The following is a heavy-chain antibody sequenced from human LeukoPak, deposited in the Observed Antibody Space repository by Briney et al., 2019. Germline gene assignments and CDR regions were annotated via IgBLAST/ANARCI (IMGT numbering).Heavy chain of an antibody. V-gene: IGHV3-48*01. J-gene: IGHJ4*02. CDR3: ARDYGDYGGDYFDY. CDR1: VFTFSSYS. Sequence: GGSLRLSCAASVFTFSSYSMNWVRQAPGKGLEWVSYISSSSSTIYYADSVKGRFTISRDNAKNSLYLQMNSLRAEDTAVYYCARDYGDYGGDYFDYWGQGTLVTVSS. CDR2: ISSSSSTI. D-gene: IGHD4-17*01.